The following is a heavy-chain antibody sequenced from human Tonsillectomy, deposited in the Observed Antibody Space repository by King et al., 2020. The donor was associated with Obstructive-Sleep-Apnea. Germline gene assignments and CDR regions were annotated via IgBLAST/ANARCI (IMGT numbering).Heavy chain of an antibody. Sequence: VQLVESGGGVVQPGRSLRLSCAASGFIFSDYGMYWVRQAPGKGLEWVAFIRHDGSETYYADSVKGRFTISRDNSKNTLSLQMNSLRAEDTAIYYCAGGRIDYWGLGTLVTVSS. CDR2: IRHDGSET. CDR3: AGGRIDY. CDR1: GFIFSDYG. J-gene: IGHJ4*02. D-gene: IGHD3-16*01. V-gene: IGHV3-30*02.